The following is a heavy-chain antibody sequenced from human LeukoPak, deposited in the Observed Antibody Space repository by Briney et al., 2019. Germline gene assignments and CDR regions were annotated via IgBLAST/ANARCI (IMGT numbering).Heavy chain of an antibody. Sequence: SLKVSCKASGGTFSTYAISWVRQAPGQGLEWMGRINHMFGTADYAHKFQGSVTITADKSTSTAYMELSRVRSEDTAVYYCTRHYDSSGYPSLNYFDYWGQGTLVSVSS. CDR1: GGTFSTYA. J-gene: IGHJ4*02. D-gene: IGHD3-22*01. CDR2: INHMFGTA. V-gene: IGHV1-69*06. CDR3: TRHYDSSGYPSLNYFDY.